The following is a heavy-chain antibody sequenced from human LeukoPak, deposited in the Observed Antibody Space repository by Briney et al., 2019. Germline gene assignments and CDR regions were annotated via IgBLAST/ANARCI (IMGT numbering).Heavy chain of an antibody. D-gene: IGHD3-9*01. CDR3: AKERVDWRYFDY. V-gene: IGHV3-30*18. Sequence: GSLRLSCAASGFTFSSYGMHWVRQAPGKGLEWVAVMSFDGSHTYYADSVKGRFTISRDNSKNTLYLQMNSLRAEDTAVYYCAKERVDWRYFDYWGQGTLVTVSS. CDR1: GFTFSSYG. J-gene: IGHJ4*02. CDR2: MSFDGSHT.